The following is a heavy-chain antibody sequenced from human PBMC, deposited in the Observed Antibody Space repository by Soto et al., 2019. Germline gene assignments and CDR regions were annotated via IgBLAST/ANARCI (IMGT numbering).Heavy chain of an antibody. Sequence: QVQLVESGGGVVQPGRSLRLSCAASGFTFSSYGMHWVRQAPGKGLEWVAVISSDGSNKYYADSVKGRFTISRDNSKNKLYLQMSSLRAEDTAVYYCAKEYYYVSGSYYPREDAFDIWGQGTMVTVSS. D-gene: IGHD3-10*01. CDR3: AKEYYYVSGSYYPREDAFDI. CDR2: ISSDGSNK. J-gene: IGHJ3*02. CDR1: GFTFSSYG. V-gene: IGHV3-30*18.